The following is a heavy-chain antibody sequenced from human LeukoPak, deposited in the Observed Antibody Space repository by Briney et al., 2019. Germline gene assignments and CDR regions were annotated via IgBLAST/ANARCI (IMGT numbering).Heavy chain of an antibody. Sequence: SETLSLTCSVSGGSIISSNYYWGWIRQPPGKGLEWIGSIYQSGSGSSYYNPSLKSRVTISVDTSKNQFSLKLSSVTAADTAVYYCARALDSTSIWFDPWGQGTLVTVSS. J-gene: IGHJ5*02. V-gene: IGHV4-39*07. CDR1: GGSIISSNYY. D-gene: IGHD6-6*01. CDR3: ARALDSTSIWFDP. CDR2: IYQSGSGSS.